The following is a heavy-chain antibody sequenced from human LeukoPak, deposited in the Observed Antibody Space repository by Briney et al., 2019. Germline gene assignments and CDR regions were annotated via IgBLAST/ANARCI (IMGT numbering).Heavy chain of an antibody. CDR2: IKPDGSEK. CDR3: ARGGTWDLDY. CDR1: GFTFSTYW. Sequence: GGSLRLSCAASGFTFSTYWMTWVRQAPGKGLECVANIKPDGSEKYYVDSVEGRFTISRDNAKDSLYLQMNSLRAEDTALYYCARGGTWDLDYWGQGTLVTVSS. J-gene: IGHJ4*02. D-gene: IGHD1-1*01. V-gene: IGHV3-7*01.